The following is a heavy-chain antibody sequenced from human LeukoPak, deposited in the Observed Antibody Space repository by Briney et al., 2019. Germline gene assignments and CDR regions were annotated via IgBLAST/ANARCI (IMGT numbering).Heavy chain of an antibody. CDR3: TTDYYGSGSYPDAFDI. D-gene: IGHD3-10*01. Sequence: GGSLRLSCAASGFTFSNAWMSWVRQAPGKGLEWVGRIKSKTDGGTTDYAAPVKGRFTISRDDSKNTLYLQMNSLRTEDTAVYYCTTDYYGSGSYPDAFDIWGRGTMVTVSS. CDR2: IKSKTDGGTT. J-gene: IGHJ3*02. V-gene: IGHV3-15*01. CDR1: GFTFSNAW.